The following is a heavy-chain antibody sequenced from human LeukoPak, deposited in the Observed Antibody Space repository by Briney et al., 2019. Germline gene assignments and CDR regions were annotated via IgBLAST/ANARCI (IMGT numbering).Heavy chain of an antibody. V-gene: IGHV4-34*01. D-gene: IGHD3-9*01. Sequence: PSETLSLTCTVYGGSFSGYYWSWIRQPPGKGLEWIGEISQSGDTNYNPSLKSRVTMSVDTSKNQFSLKLTSVTAADTAVYYCARSRPGYDILTGYSYYYYYYMDVWGKGTTVTISS. CDR2: ISQSGDT. CDR1: GGSFSGYY. CDR3: ARSRPGYDILTGYSYYYYYYMDV. J-gene: IGHJ6*03.